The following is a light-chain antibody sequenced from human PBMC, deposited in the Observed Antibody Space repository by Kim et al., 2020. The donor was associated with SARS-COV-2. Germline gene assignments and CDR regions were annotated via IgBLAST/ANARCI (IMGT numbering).Light chain of an antibody. Sequence: EIVLTQSPGTLSLSPGERATLSCRASQSVNSNFLGGYQQKPGQAPRLLVYGPSIRATGIPDRFSGSGSGTDFTLTISRLETEDFAVYYCQQYAGSPITFGQGTRLESK. CDR2: GPS. J-gene: IGKJ5*01. CDR3: QQYAGSPIT. V-gene: IGKV3-20*01. CDR1: QSVNSNF.